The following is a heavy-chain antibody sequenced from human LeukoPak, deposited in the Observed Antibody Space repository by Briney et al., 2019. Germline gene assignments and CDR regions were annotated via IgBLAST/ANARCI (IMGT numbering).Heavy chain of an antibody. CDR3: ARGSYGSGNYYIGDAFEF. D-gene: IGHD3-10*01. CDR1: GFTVSSNY. V-gene: IGHV3-53*01. Sequence: PGGSLTLSCAASGFTVSSNYMNWVRQAPGKGLEWVSGIYRGGSTYYADSVKGRFTISRDNSKNTLYLHMNSLRAEDAAVYYCARGSYGSGNYYIGDAFEFWGQGTRVTVSS. CDR2: IYRGGST. J-gene: IGHJ3*01.